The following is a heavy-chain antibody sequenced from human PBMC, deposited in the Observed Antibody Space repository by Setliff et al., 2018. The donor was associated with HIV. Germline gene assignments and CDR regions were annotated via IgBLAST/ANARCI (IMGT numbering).Heavy chain of an antibody. CDR3: ARAPRYYRGWYIPEYFDN. D-gene: IGHD6-19*01. Sequence: PSETLSLTCNASGGSISSVNYYWNWVRQPAGKGLEWIGRIYASGSPTYNPSLKSRVTISVDTSKNHFSLRLNSVTAAGTAVYFCARAPRYYRGWYIPEYFDNWGEGTLVTVSS. CDR1: GGSISSVNYY. J-gene: IGHJ4*02. V-gene: IGHV4-61*02. CDR2: IYASGSP.